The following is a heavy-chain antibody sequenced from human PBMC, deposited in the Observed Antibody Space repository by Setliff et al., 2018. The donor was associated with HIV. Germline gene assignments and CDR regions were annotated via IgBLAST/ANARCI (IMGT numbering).Heavy chain of an antibody. Sequence: ASVKVSCKASGYTFTSYYMHWVRQAPGQGLEWIGIINPSGGSTSYAQRFQGRVTMTRDTSTSTVYMELSSLRSEDTAVYYCARDPGYSTSWYCFDYWGQGTLVTVSS. CDR2: INPSGGST. CDR3: ARDPGYSTSWYCFDY. J-gene: IGHJ4*02. V-gene: IGHV1-46*01. D-gene: IGHD6-13*01. CDR1: GYTFTSYY.